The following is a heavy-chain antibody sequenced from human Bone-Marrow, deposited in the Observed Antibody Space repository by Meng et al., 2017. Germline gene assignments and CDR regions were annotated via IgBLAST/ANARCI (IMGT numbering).Heavy chain of an antibody. D-gene: IGHD6-13*01. V-gene: IGHV1-2*06. J-gene: IGHJ4*02. CDR1: GYTFTSYA. CDR2: IDPKSGDT. Sequence: ASVKVSCKASGYTFTSYAISWVRQAPGQGLEWMGRIDPKSGDTHYAQRFQGRVTMTGDTSISTAYMELSGLRSDDTAMYYCARDEDISAAGKLFGDYWGQGTLVTV. CDR3: ARDEDISAAGKLFGDY.